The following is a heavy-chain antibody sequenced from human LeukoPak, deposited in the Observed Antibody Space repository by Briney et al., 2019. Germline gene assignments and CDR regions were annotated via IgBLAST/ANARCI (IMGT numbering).Heavy chain of an antibody. CDR3: ARDSRRAVVPAATDY. V-gene: IGHV7-4-1*02. D-gene: IGHD2-2*01. CDR1: GYTFTSYA. J-gene: IGHJ4*02. CDR2: INTNTGNP. Sequence: ASVKVSCKASGYTFTSYAMNWVRQAPGQGLEWMGWINTNTGNPTYAQGFTGRFVFSLDTSVSTAYLQISSLKAEDTAVYYCARDSRRAVVPAATDYWGQGTLATVSS.